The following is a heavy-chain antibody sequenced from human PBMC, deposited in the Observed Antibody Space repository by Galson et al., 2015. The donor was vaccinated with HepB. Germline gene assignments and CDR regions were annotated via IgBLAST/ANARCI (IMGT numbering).Heavy chain of an antibody. CDR2: IYPDDSDT. Sequence: QSGAEVKKPGESLKISCKGSGYSFTSYWIGWVRQMPGKGLEWMGIIYPDDSDTRYSPSFQGQVTISADKSISTAYLQWSSLKASDTAMYYCARQGYQLLYGNNYYYMDVWGKGTTVTVSS. D-gene: IGHD2-2*02. CDR1: GYSFTSYW. V-gene: IGHV5-51*01. J-gene: IGHJ6*03. CDR3: ARQGYQLLYGNNYYYMDV.